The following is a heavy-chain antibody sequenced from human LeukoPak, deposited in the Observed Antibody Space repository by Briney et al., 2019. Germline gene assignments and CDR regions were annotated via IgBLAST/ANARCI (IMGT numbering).Heavy chain of an antibody. CDR3: AKDRERLQVLEDDAFDI. CDR2: ISGSGGST. CDR1: GFTFSSYA. V-gene: IGHV3-23*01. D-gene: IGHD3-3*01. Sequence: GGSLRLSCAASGFTFSSYAMSWVRQAPGKGLEWVSAISGSGGSTYYADSVKGRFTTSRDNSKNTLYLQMNSLRAEDTAVYYCAKDRERLQVLEDDAFDIWGQGTMVTVSS. J-gene: IGHJ3*02.